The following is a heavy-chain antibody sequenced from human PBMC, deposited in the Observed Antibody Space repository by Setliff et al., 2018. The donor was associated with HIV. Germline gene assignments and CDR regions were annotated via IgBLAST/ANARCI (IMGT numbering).Heavy chain of an antibody. CDR1: GGSFSGYH. J-gene: IGHJ4*02. CDR3: ARGKGGLVGPAEFDY. V-gene: IGHV4-34*01. Sequence: SETLSLTCAVYGGSFSGYHWNWIRQFPGKGLEWIGEINHTGNNQYNPSLKSRVTMSEETSKNQFSLKLKSVTAADTAIYFCARGKGGLVGPAEFDYWGPGTLVTVSS. CDR2: INHTGNN. D-gene: IGHD1-26*01.